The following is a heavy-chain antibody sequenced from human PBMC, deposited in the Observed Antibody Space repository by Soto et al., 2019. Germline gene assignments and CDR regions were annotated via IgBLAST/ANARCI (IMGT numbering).Heavy chain of an antibody. V-gene: IGHV1-69*02. Sequence: QMVQSGAEVKKPGSSVKVSCTASGDTFSRSTLSWVRQAPGQGLEWMGRTIPILSMSDYAQKFQGRVSITEEKYTSTVYMELSRLRSEETAVYYCATNYGSGSAHFDNWGQGTLVTVSS. CDR3: ATNYGSGSAHFDN. D-gene: IGHD3-10*01. J-gene: IGHJ4*02. CDR2: TIPILSMS. CDR1: GDTFSRST.